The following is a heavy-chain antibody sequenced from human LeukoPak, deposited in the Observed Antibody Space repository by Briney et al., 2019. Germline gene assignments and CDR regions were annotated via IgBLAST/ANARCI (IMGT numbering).Heavy chain of an antibody. CDR2: ISGSGGST. J-gene: IGHJ4*02. D-gene: IGHD1-26*01. CDR1: GFTFSTYV. CDR3: AKGAGSYWDYFDY. V-gene: IGHV3-23*01. Sequence: GGSLRLSCAASGFTFSTYVMSWVRQAPGKGLEWVSAISGSGGSTYYADSVKGRFTISRDNSKNTLYLQMNSLRAEDTAVYYCAKGAGSYWDYFDYWGQGTLVTVSS.